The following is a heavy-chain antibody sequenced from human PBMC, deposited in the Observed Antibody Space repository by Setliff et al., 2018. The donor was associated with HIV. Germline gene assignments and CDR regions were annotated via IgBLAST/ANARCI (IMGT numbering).Heavy chain of an antibody. D-gene: IGHD1-1*01. CDR1: GYIFTNYG. J-gene: IGHJ3*02. V-gene: IGHV1-18*01. CDR3: AIVGPESLPYTWDDEADTFDI. Sequence: ASVKVSCKASGYIFTNYGISWVRQAPGQGLEWMGWITGYNGNTNYAEKFQGRVTMTIDTSTSTAYLELRSLRSDDTAVYYCAIVGPESLPYTWDDEADTFDILGQGTMVTVSS. CDR2: ITGYNGNT.